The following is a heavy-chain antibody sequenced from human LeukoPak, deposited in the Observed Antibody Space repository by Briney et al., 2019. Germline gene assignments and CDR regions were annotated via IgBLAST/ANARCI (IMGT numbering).Heavy chain of an antibody. J-gene: IGHJ4*02. V-gene: IGHV1-2*02. CDR2: INPNSGGT. D-gene: IGHD3-10*01. Sequence: GASVKVSCKASGYTFTGYYMHWVRQAPGQGLEWMGWINPNSGGTNYAQKFQGRVTMTRDTPISTAYMELSRLRSDGTAVYYCARGAVPGSYKLALVYWGQGTLVTVSS. CDR1: GYTFTGYY. CDR3: ARGAVPGSYKLALVY.